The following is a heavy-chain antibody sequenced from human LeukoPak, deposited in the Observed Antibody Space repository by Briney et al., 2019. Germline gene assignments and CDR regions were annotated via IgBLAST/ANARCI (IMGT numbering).Heavy chain of an antibody. D-gene: IGHD1-14*01. CDR3: ARVKNVGITVFDY. CDR1: GGSISSGGYY. Sequence: PSQTLSLTCTVSGGSISSGGYYWSWIRQPPGKGLEWIGYIYHSGSTYYNPSLKSRVTISVDRSKNQFSLKLSSVTAEDTAVYYCARVKNVGITVFDYWGQGSLVTVSS. J-gene: IGHJ4*02. V-gene: IGHV4-30-2*01. CDR2: IYHSGST.